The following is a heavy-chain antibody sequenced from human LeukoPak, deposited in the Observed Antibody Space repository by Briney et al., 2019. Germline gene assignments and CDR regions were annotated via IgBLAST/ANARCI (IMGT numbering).Heavy chain of an antibody. J-gene: IGHJ4*02. CDR1: GVSISSGGYY. CDR2: IYYSGST. CDR3: ARGVRIAEAHPHLDY. D-gene: IGHD6-19*01. V-gene: IGHV4-31*03. Sequence: PSETLSLTCTVSGVSISSGGYYWSWIRQHPGKGLEWIGYIYYSGSTYYNPSLKSRVTISVDTSKNQFSLKLSSVTAADTGIYYCARGVRIAEAHPHLDYWGQGSLVTVSS.